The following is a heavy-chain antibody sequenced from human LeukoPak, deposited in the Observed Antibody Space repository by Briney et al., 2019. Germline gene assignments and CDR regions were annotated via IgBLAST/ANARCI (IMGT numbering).Heavy chain of an antibody. CDR1: GFTFNIYN. Sequence: NPGGSLRLSCAASGFTFNIYNMNWVRQAPGKALEWVSSITSSSTYTYYADSVKGRFTISRDNSKNTLYLQMNSLRAEDTAVYYCAKEFSYGDYPDAFDIWGQGTMVTVSS. CDR3: AKEFSYGDYPDAFDI. CDR2: ITSSSTYT. V-gene: IGHV3-21*04. D-gene: IGHD4-17*01. J-gene: IGHJ3*02.